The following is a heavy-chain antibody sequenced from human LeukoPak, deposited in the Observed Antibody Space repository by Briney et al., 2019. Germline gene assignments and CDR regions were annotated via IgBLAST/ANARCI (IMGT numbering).Heavy chain of an antibody. J-gene: IGHJ4*02. D-gene: IGHD3-22*01. V-gene: IGHV3-11*06. Sequence: GRFTISRDNAKNSLYLQMNSLRAEDTAVHYCARGGYNYGYWGQGTLVTVSS. CDR3: ARGGYNYGY.